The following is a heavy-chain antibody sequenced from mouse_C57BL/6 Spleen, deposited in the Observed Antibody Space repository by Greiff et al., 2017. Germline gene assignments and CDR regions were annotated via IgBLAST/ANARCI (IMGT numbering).Heavy chain of an antibody. J-gene: IGHJ4*01. V-gene: IGHV3-1*01. Sequence: VQLQQSGPGMVKPSQSLSLTCTVTGYSITSGYDWHWIRHFPGNKLEWMGYISYSGSTNYNPSLKSRISITHDTSKNHFFLKLNSVTTEDTATYYCARGLRLRAMDYWGQGTSVTVSS. CDR3: ARGLRLRAMDY. D-gene: IGHD3-2*02. CDR1: GYSITSGYD. CDR2: ISYSGST.